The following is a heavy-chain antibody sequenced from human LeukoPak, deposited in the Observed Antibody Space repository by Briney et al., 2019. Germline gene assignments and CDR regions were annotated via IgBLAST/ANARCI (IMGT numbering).Heavy chain of an antibody. CDR3: ARHSHDYGDYGGWFDP. Sequence: PSETLSLTCTVSGGSISSSSYYWGWIRQPPGKGLEWIGSIYYSGSTYYNPSLKSRVTISVDTSKNQFSLKLSSVTAADTAVYYCARHSHDYGDYGGWFDPWGRGTLVTVPS. CDR2: IYYSGST. CDR1: GGSISSSSYY. D-gene: IGHD4-17*01. J-gene: IGHJ5*02. V-gene: IGHV4-39*01.